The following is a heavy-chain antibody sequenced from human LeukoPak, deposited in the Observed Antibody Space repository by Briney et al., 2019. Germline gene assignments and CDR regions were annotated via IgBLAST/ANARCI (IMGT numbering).Heavy chain of an antibody. CDR3: AREGTHYYDSSGYPDRDAFDI. Sequence: SETLSLTCAVYGGSFSGYYWSWIRQPPGKGLEWIGEINHSGSTNYNPSLKSRVTISVDTSKNQFSLKLSSVTAADTAVYYCAREGTHYYDSSGYPDRDAFDIWGQGTMVNVSS. J-gene: IGHJ3*02. CDR2: INHSGST. V-gene: IGHV4-34*01. CDR1: GGSFSGYY. D-gene: IGHD3-22*01.